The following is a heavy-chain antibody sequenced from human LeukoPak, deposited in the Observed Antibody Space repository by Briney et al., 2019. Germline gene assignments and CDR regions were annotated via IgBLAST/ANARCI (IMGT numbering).Heavy chain of an antibody. J-gene: IGHJ6*03. D-gene: IGHD4-17*01. CDR3: AKESTTVTTLYYYYMDV. CDR1: GFTFSTYT. Sequence: GGSLRLSCAASGFTFSTYTMHWARQAPGKGLEWVSSIASSSTYIYYADSVKGRFTISRDNSKNTLYLQMNSLRAEDTAVYYCAKESTTVTTLYYYYMDVWGKGTTVTVSS. CDR2: IASSSTYI. V-gene: IGHV3-21*04.